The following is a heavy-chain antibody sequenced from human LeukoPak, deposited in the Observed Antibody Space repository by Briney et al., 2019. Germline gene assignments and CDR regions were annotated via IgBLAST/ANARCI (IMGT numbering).Heavy chain of an antibody. D-gene: IGHD3-10*01. CDR2: MNSNSGNT. Sequence: GASVKVSCKASGYTFTNYDIMWVRQATGQGPEWMGWMNSNSGNTGYAQKFQGRVTMTRDTPINTAYMELHSLTSEDTAVYYCARGRGGTVVRGYLDYWGQGTLVTVSS. V-gene: IGHV1-8*01. CDR1: GYTFTNYD. CDR3: ARGRGGTVVRGYLDY. J-gene: IGHJ4*02.